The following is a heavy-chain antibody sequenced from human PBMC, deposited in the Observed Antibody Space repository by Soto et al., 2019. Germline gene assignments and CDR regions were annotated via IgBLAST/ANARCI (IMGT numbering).Heavy chain of an antibody. CDR3: ARDSGDSSGYILDY. V-gene: IGHV1-46*02. CDR1: GYTFNRYD. CDR2: INPRGGST. Sequence: GASGKVSCKASGYTFNRYDMHWVRQAPGQGLEWMGIINPRGGSTSYAQQFQGTVTMTSDTSTRTVYMELSSLRSEDTAVYYCARDSGDSSGYILDYWGQGTRVTVSS. J-gene: IGHJ4*02. D-gene: IGHD3-22*01.